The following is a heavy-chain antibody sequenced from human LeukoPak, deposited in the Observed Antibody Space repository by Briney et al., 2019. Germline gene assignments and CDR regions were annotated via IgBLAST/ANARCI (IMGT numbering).Heavy chain of an antibody. J-gene: IGHJ3*02. Sequence: GGSLRLSCAASGFTFSSYAMSWVRQAPGKGREWVSAISGSGGSTYSADPVKGRFTISRDNSKNTLSLQMHSLRTEDTAVYYCARGLIVGPRIRSDAFDIWGQGTMVTVSS. V-gene: IGHV3-23*01. D-gene: IGHD1-26*01. CDR1: GFTFSSYA. CDR2: ISGSGGST. CDR3: ARGLIVGPRIRSDAFDI.